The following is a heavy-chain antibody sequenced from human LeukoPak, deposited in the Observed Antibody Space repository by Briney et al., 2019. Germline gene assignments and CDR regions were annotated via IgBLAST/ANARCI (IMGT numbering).Heavy chain of an antibody. D-gene: IGHD3-10*01. V-gene: IGHV4-34*01. CDR3: ARGFLYYGSGSYYFDY. J-gene: IGHJ4*02. Sequence: SETLSLTCAVYGGSFSGYYWSWIRQPPGKGLEWIGEINHSGSTNYNPSLKSRVTISVDTSKNHFSLKLTSVTAADTAVYYCARGFLYYGSGSYYFDYWGQGTLVTVSS. CDR2: INHSGST. CDR1: GGSFSGYY.